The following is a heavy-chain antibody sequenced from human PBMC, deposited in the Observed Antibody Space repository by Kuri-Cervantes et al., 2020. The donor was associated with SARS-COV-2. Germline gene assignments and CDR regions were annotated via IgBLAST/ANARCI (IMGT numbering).Heavy chain of an antibody. Sequence: SETLSLTCTVYNDSISDTTSYWGWIRQPPGKGLEWIGYVYYDGGTYYNPSVWSRATMSLDTSKKQFSLRLNSVTAADTAVYYCARYNWGYIDYWGQGTLVTVSS. J-gene: IGHJ4*02. CDR1: NDSISDTTSY. D-gene: IGHD1-1*01. CDR3: ARYNWGYIDY. V-gene: IGHV4-39*01. CDR2: VYYDGGT.